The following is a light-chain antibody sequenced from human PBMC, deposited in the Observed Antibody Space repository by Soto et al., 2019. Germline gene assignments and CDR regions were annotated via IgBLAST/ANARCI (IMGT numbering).Light chain of an antibody. CDR3: QQRANWPLT. J-gene: IGKJ5*01. CDR1: QSVSTY. V-gene: IGKV3-11*01. Sequence: EIVLTQSPATLSLSPGEIATLSCRASQSVSTYFAWYQQKPGQAPRLLIYDASNRATGIPARFSGSGSGTDFTLTISSLEPEDFAIYYCQQRANWPLTFGQGTRLEIK. CDR2: DAS.